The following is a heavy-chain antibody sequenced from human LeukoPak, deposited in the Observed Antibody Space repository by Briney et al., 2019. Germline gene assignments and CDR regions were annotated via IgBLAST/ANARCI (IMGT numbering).Heavy chain of an antibody. CDR1: GGSISSSSYY. CDR3: ARGGDSSSWDNWFDP. J-gene: IGHJ5*02. Sequence: SETLSLTCTVSGGSISSSSYYWSWIRQPPGKGLEWIGYIYSSGSTNYNPSLKSRLTISVDASKNQFSLKLSSVTAADTAVYYCARGGDSSSWDNWFDPWGQGTLVTVSS. CDR2: IYSSGST. D-gene: IGHD6-13*01. V-gene: IGHV4-61*01.